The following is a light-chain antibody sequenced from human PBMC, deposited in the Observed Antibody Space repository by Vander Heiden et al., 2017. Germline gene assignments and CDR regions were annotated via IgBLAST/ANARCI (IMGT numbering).Light chain of an antibody. V-gene: IGKV1-5*03. CDR2: KAP. Sequence: DIQMTQSPSTLSASVGDRVTITCRASQSISSWLAWYQQKPGKAPKLLIYKAPSLESGVPSRFSGSGSGTEFTLTISSLQPDDFATYYCQQDNSYPQTFGQGTKVEIK. J-gene: IGKJ1*01. CDR1: QSISSW. CDR3: QQDNSYPQT.